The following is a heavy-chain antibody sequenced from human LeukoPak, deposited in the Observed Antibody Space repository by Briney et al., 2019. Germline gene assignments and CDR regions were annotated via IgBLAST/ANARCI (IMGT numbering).Heavy chain of an antibody. Sequence: ASVKVSCKASGYTFTSYGINWVRQAPGQGLEWMGWISAYNGNTNNAQKLQGRVTMTTDTSTSTAYMELRSLRSDDTAVYYCARDLDQYSGRYGGFGHDFWGQGTLVTVSS. CDR3: ARDLDQYSGRYGGFGHDF. CDR2: ISAYNGNT. D-gene: IGHD1-26*01. CDR1: GYTFTSYG. V-gene: IGHV1-18*01. J-gene: IGHJ4*02.